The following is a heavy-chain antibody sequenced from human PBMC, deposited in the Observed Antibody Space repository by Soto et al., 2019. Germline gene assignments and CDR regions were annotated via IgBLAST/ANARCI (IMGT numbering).Heavy chain of an antibody. V-gene: IGHV3-21*01. Sequence: EVRLVESGGGLVKPGGSRKTSCAPSGFTFSTPGMNWVRQAPGKGLEGGSSSVSSGSYEDYGDQVKGRLTVSRDNAKNILYLELNNVRAEDTAVYYCAKDGAGGSVMDVWGQGTTVTVSS. CDR1: GFTFSTPG. D-gene: IGHD2-15*01. J-gene: IGHJ6*02. CDR3: AKDGAGGSVMDV. CDR2: SVSSGSYE.